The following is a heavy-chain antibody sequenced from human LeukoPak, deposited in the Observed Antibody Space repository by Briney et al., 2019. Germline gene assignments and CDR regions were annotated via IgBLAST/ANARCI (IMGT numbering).Heavy chain of an antibody. Sequence: PSETLSLTCAVYGGSFSGYYWSWIRQPPGKGLEWIGEINHSGSTNYNPSLKSRVTISVDTSKNQFSLKLSSVTAADTAVYYCASPGEYYDSSGYYSRYYFDYWGQGTLVTVSS. J-gene: IGHJ4*02. CDR2: INHSGST. D-gene: IGHD3-22*01. CDR3: ASPGEYYDSSGYYSRYYFDY. V-gene: IGHV4-34*01. CDR1: GGSFSGYY.